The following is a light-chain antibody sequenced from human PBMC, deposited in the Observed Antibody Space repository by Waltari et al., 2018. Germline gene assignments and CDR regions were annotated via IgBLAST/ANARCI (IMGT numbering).Light chain of an antibody. CDR1: SANIANNY. V-gene: IGLV1-51*01. CDR2: ANN. Sequence: QSVLTQPPSVSAAPGQKVTISCSGSSANIANNYVSWYHHLPGTAPTVLIYANNKRPSGIPDRVSGSKSGASATLGISGLQTGDEADYYCGTWDSSLSAWVFGGGTKLTVL. J-gene: IGLJ3*02. CDR3: GTWDSSLSAWV.